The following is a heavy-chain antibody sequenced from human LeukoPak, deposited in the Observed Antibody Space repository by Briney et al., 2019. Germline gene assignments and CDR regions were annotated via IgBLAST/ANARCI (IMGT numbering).Heavy chain of an antibody. J-gene: IGHJ4*02. D-gene: IGHD4-17*01. CDR1: GFTFINYG. V-gene: IGHV3-30*18. CDR2: ISHDGSDQ. Sequence: GGSLRLSCAASGFTFINYGMHWVRQAPGKGLEWVAVISHDGSDQYYADSVKGRFTISRDNSKGTLFLQMNSLRVEDTAVYYCANDYGANFDWWGQGTLATVSS. CDR3: ANDYGANFDW.